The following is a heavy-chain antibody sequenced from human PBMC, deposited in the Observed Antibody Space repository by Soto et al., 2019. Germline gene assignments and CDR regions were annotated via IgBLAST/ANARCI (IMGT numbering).Heavy chain of an antibody. CDR2: ISGSGGST. CDR1: GFTFRSYA. J-gene: IGHJ4*02. D-gene: IGHD4-17*01. CDR3: AKEFNDYGYFDY. V-gene: IGHV3-23*01. Sequence: GALRLSCAASGFTFRSYAMSWVRQAPGKGLEWVSAISGSGGSTYYADSVKGRFTISRDNSKNTLYLQMNSLRAEDTAVYYCAKEFNDYGYFDYWGQGTLVTVSS.